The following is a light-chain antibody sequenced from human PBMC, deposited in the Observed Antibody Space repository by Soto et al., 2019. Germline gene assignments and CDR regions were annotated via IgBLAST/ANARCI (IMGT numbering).Light chain of an antibody. J-gene: IGLJ2*01. CDR3: TSSASGSSHVV. Sequence: QSALTQPASVSGSPGQSITLSCTGTSSDIGGYDYVSWYQRDPGKAPKLIIYDVNNRPAGVFNRFSGSKSGNTASLTISGLQAEDGADYYCTSSASGSSHVVFGGGTKLTVL. CDR2: DVN. V-gene: IGLV2-14*01. CDR1: SSDIGGYDY.